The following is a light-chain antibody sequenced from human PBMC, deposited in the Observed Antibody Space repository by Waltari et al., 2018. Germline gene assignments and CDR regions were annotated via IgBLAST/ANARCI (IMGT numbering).Light chain of an antibody. J-gene: IGLJ2*01. CDR1: ALPKKN. Sequence: SYELTQPPSVSVSPGHAARITCSGDALPKKNAYWYQQKSGQAPVLGIYEDTKRPSGIPERFSGSSPGTMATLTISGAQVEDEADYYCYSADSSCNHKGIFGGGTKVTVL. CDR3: YSADSSCNHKGI. CDR2: EDT. V-gene: IGLV3-10*01.